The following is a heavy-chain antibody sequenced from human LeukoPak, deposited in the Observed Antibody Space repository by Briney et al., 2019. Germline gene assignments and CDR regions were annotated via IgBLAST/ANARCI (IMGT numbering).Heavy chain of an antibody. D-gene: IGHD3-16*02. CDR2: ISGSGGST. Sequence: GGSLRLSCAASGYTVSNNYMTWVRQAPGKGLEWVSAISGSGGSTYYADSVKGRFTISRDNSKNTLYLQMNSLRAEDTAVYYCAKDLENYDYVWGSYRHYFDYWGQGTLVTVSS. CDR3: AKDLENYDYVWGSYRHYFDY. V-gene: IGHV3-23*01. CDR1: GYTVSNNY. J-gene: IGHJ4*02.